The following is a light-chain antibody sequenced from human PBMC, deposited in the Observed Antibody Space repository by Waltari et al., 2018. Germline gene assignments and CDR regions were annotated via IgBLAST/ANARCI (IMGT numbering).Light chain of an antibody. CDR3: AAWDDSLYGRV. J-gene: IGLJ2*01. CDR2: GNN. Sequence: QSVLTQPPSASGTPGQTVSISCSGGSSNIAVNTVTWYQQLPGMAPKLLINGNNQRPSGVPDQFSGSKSGTSASLAISGLQSEDEADYYCAAWDDSLYGRVFGGGTKLTVL. CDR1: SSNIAVNT. V-gene: IGLV1-44*01.